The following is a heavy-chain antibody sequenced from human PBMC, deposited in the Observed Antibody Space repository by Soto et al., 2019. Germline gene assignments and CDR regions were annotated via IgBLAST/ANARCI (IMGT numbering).Heavy chain of an antibody. V-gene: IGHV4-31*03. D-gene: IGHD4-17*01. CDR1: GGSISTGGYY. CDR2: IYYSGST. CDR3: ARGLSVTLFDN. Sequence: QVQLQESGPGLVKPSQTLSLTCTVSGGSISTGGYYWTWIRQHPGKGLEWIGYIYYSGSTYYNPSLKGRVTISVDTSKNQFSLKLSSVTAAETAVYYCARGLSVTLFDNWGQGTLVTVSS. J-gene: IGHJ4*02.